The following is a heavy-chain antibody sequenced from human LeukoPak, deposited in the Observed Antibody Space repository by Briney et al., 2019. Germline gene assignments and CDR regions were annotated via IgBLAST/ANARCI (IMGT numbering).Heavy chain of an antibody. V-gene: IGHV4-39*07. D-gene: IGHD5-24*01. Sequence: SETLSLTCIVSGGSISTSAYYWSWIRQPPGKGLEWIGKINHSGSTNYSPSLKSRVTISIDTSKNQFSLKLNSMTAADTAVYYCARGEGARDGYNYAGPFYFDYWGHGTLVTVSS. CDR1: GGSISTSAYY. CDR3: ARGEGARDGYNYAGPFYFDY. CDR2: INHSGST. J-gene: IGHJ4*01.